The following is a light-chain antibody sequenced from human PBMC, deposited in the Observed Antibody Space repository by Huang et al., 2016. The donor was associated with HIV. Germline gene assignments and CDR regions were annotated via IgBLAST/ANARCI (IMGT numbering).Light chain of an antibody. CDR3: QQFNNWPPRFT. Sequence: EIVMTQSPATLSVSPGERATLSCRASQNIGDNLTWYQHKPGQAPRLLIYGASTRATGIPPRFRGSGSGTEFTLTISGLESEDFAVYYCQQFNNWPPRFTFGPGTTVGVK. CDR1: QNIGDN. CDR2: GAS. J-gene: IGKJ3*01. V-gene: IGKV3-15*01.